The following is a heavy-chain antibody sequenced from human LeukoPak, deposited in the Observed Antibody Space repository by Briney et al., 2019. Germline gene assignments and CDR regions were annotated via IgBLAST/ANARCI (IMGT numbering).Heavy chain of an antibody. CDR1: GFTFSSFW. Sequence: GESLRLSCAASGFTFSSFWMTWVRQAPGKGLEWVASIKQDGSENYYVDSVKGRFTISRDNAKDSLYLQLNSLRAEDTAVYYCARDSGTLEYWGQGTLVTVSS. CDR2: IKQDGSEN. D-gene: IGHD3-10*01. J-gene: IGHJ4*02. CDR3: ARDSGTLEY. V-gene: IGHV3-7*01.